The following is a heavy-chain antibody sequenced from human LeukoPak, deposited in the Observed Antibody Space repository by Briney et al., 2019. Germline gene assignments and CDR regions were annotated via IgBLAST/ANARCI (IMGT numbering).Heavy chain of an antibody. V-gene: IGHV3-21*01. J-gene: IGHJ4*02. D-gene: IGHD4-17*01. Sequence: GGSLRLSCAASGFTFSSYTMNWLRQAPGKGLEWVSSISSSSSYIYYADSVKGRFTISRDNAKNSLYLQMNSLRAEDTAVYYCARHTEMTTVTTFADYWGQGTLVTVSS. CDR2: ISSSSSYI. CDR3: ARHTEMTTVTTFADY. CDR1: GFTFSSYT.